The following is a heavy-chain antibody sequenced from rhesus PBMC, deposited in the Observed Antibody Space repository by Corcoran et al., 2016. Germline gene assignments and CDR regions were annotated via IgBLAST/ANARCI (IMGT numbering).Heavy chain of an antibody. D-gene: IGHD2-39*01. V-gene: IGHV4S12*01. J-gene: IGHJ4*01. CDR1: GGSISGGYYY. Sequence: QVKLQESGQGLVKPLETLSLTCAVSGGSISGGYYYSSWIRQPPGKGLELIGGIYSGSGNTHYNPSLNRRVTISKDTAKNQFSLKLSAVTAADTAVYDCARERAPWGYATRAVDYWGQGVLVTVSS. CDR3: ARERAPWGYATRAVDY. CDR2: IYSGSGNT.